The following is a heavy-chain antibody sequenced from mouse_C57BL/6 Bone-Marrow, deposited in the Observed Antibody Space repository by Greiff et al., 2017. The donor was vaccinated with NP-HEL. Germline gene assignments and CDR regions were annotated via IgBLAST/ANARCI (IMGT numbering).Heavy chain of an antibody. CDR2: SSNNDNDYTS. CDR1: GFTFSDFY. V-gene: IGHV7-1*01. D-gene: IGHD2-5*01. J-gene: IGHJ1*03. Sequence: EVQGVESGGGLVQPGRSLRLSCATSGFTFSDFYMEWVRQAPGKGLEWIAASSNNDNDYTSEYSASGKGRFIVSRDTTQSILYLQINALRAEDTAIYYCARVYSNYDWYFDDWGTGTTVTVSS. CDR3: ARVYSNYDWYFDD.